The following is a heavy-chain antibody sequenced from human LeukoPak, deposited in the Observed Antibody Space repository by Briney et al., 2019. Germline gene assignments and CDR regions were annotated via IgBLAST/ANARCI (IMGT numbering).Heavy chain of an antibody. CDR1: GFSLSTSGVG. CDR2: IYWDDDK. Sequence: SGPTLVKPTETLTLTCTFSGFSLSTSGVGVGWIRQPPGKALEWLALIYWDDDKRYSPSLKSRLTITKDTSKNQVVLTLANMDPVDTATYYCAHRDAGRYGMGVWGQGTTVTVSS. CDR3: AHRDAGRYGMGV. V-gene: IGHV2-5*02. J-gene: IGHJ6*02.